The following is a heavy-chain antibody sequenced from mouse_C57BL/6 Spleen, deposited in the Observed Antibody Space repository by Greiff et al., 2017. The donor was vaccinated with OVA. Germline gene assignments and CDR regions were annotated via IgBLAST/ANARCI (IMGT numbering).Heavy chain of an antibody. CDR2: ISGGGGNT. CDR3: ARRGERGAWFAY. J-gene: IGHJ3*01. Sequence: EVMLVESGGGLVKPGGSLKLSCAASGFTFSSYTMSWVRQTPEKRLEWVATISGGGGNTYYPGSVKGRFTLSRDNAKNTLYLQMSSLRAEDTAVYYCARRGERGAWFAYWGQGTLVTVAA. CDR1: GFTFSSYT. V-gene: IGHV5-9*01.